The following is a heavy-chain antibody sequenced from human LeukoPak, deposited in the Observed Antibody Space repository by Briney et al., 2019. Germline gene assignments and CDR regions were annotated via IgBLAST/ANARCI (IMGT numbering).Heavy chain of an antibody. CDR1: GFTFDDYA. Sequence: GGSLRLSCAASGFTFDDYAMHWVRQAPGKGLEWVSLISWDGGSTYYADSVKGRFTISRDNSKNSLYLQMNSLRAEDTALYYCAKDSAPDLMVRGVRYYMDVWGKGTTVTISS. V-gene: IGHV3-43D*03. CDR2: ISWDGGST. J-gene: IGHJ6*03. D-gene: IGHD3-10*01. CDR3: AKDSAPDLMVRGVRYYMDV.